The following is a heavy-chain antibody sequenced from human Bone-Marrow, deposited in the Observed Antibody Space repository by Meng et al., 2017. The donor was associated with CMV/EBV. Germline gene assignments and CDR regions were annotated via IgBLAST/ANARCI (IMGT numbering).Heavy chain of an antibody. CDR1: GVSISRYY. J-gene: IGHJ4*02. Sequence: SETLSLTCTVSGVSISRYYWSWIRQPPGKGLEWIGYIYYSGSTNYNPSLKSRVTISVDTSKNQFSLKLSSVTAADTAVYYCARVGYDSSGYYYFDYWGQGTLVTVSS. D-gene: IGHD3-22*01. CDR2: IYYSGST. V-gene: IGHV4-59*01. CDR3: ARVGYDSSGYYYFDY.